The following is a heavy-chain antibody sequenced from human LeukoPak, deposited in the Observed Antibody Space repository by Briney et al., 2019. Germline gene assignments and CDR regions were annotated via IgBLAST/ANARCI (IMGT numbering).Heavy chain of an antibody. J-gene: IGHJ6*02. V-gene: IGHV4-34*01. CDR2: INDYTGNT. D-gene: IGHD3-22*01. CDR3: ARGRIAKIVVVHSFHYGMDV. CDR1: GGSFTDYF. Sequence: SETLSLTCDVFGGSFTDYFWTWICQSPGKGLEWIVEINDYTGNTNYNPSLNSRVSISLEKSKNQFSLEMRSVTAADTAVYYCARGRIAKIVVVHSFHYGMDVWGQGTTDTVSS.